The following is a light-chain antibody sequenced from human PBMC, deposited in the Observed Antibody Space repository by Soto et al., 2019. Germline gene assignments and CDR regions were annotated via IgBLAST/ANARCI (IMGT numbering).Light chain of an antibody. CDR2: GAS. V-gene: IGKV3-20*01. CDR3: QQYGNSPRYT. J-gene: IGKJ2*01. Sequence: EIVLTQSPGTLSLSPGERATLSCRASQSINSGYLAWYQQKPGQAPRLLIYGASSRATGIPDRFSGSGSGTDFTLTISRLEPEDCAVYYCQQYGNSPRYTFGQGTKLEIK. CDR1: QSINSGY.